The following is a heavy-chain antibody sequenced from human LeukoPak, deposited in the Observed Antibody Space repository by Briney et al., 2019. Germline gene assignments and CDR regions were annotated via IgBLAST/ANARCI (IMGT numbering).Heavy chain of an antibody. Sequence: SVKVSCKVSGYTLTELSMHWVRQAPGQGLEWMGGIIPIFGTANYAQKFQGRVTITADESTSTAYMELSSLRSEDTAVYYCARGAKEDIVVVPAAMGYFDYWGQGTLVTVSS. J-gene: IGHJ4*02. CDR3: ARGAKEDIVVVPAAMGYFDY. CDR1: GYTLTELS. CDR2: IIPIFGTA. D-gene: IGHD2-2*01. V-gene: IGHV1-69*13.